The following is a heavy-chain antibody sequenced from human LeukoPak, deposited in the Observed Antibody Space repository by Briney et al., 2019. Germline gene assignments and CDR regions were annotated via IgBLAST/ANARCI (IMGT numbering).Heavy chain of an antibody. Sequence: GGSLRLSCAASGFTFSSYWMHWVRQVPGKGLEWVSSISSSSSYIYYADSVKGRFTISRDNAKNSLYLQMNSLRAEDTAVYYCAKWGCSGSDCYPFDYWGQGTLVTVSS. J-gene: IGHJ4*02. D-gene: IGHD2-21*02. CDR2: ISSSSSYI. V-gene: IGHV3-21*04. CDR3: AKWGCSGSDCYPFDY. CDR1: GFTFSSYW.